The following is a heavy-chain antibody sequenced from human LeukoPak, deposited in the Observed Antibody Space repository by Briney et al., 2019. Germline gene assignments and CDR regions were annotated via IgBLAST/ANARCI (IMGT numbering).Heavy chain of an antibody. D-gene: IGHD3-10*01. V-gene: IGHV4-59*01. CDR2: IYYSGST. Sequence: PSETLSLTCTVSGGSISSYYWSWIRQPPGKGLEWIGYIYYSGSTNYNPSLKSRVTISVDTSKNQFSLKLSSVTAADTAVYYCARDLYGSGSYRSWGQGTLVTVSS. CDR3: ARDLYGSGSYRS. CDR1: GGSISSYY. J-gene: IGHJ4*02.